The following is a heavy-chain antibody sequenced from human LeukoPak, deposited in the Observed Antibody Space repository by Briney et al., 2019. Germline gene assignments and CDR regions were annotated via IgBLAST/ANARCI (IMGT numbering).Heavy chain of an antibody. CDR1: GFTFSSYE. V-gene: IGHV3-48*03. CDR3: ARDLYGSGSYYKNYYYGMDV. J-gene: IGHJ6*02. CDR2: ISSSGSTI. Sequence: GGSLRLSCAAPGFTFSSYEMNWVRQAPGKGLEWVSYISSSGSTIYYADSVKGRFTISRDNAKNSLYLQMNSLRAEDTAVYYCARDLYGSGSYYKNYYYGMDVWGQGTTVTVSS. D-gene: IGHD3-10*01.